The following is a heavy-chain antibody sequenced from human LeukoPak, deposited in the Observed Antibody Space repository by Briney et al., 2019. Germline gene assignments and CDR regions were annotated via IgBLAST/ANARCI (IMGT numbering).Heavy chain of an antibody. Sequence: ASVKVSCKASGYTFADYAISWVRQAPGQGLEWMGWISPYNGNTKYAQKIQGRVTMTTDTSTSTAYMELRSLRSEDTAVYYCARIGDYGDYSGYYYYMDVWGKGTTVTVSS. CDR1: GYTFADYA. J-gene: IGHJ6*03. CDR3: ARIGDYGDYSGYYYYMDV. CDR2: ISPYNGNT. V-gene: IGHV1-18*01. D-gene: IGHD4-17*01.